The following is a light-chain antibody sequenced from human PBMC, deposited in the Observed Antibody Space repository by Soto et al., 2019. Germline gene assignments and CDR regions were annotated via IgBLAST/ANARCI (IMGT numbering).Light chain of an antibody. CDR3: HQRQSWPRT. J-gene: IGKJ1*01. V-gene: IGKV1-5*01. Sequence: DIQMTQSPSTLSASVGDRVTITCRASQSISSWLAWYQQKPGKAPKLLIYDASSLESGVPSRFSGSGSGTEFTLTISSLQPDDFALYYCHQRQSWPRTFGQGTKVDI. CDR1: QSISSW. CDR2: DAS.